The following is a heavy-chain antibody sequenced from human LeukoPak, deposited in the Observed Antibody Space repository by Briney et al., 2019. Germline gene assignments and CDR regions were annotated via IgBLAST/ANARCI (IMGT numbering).Heavy chain of an antibody. D-gene: IGHD3-10*01. V-gene: IGHV3-30*18. CDR2: ISYDGSNK. Sequence: GGSLRLSCAASGFTFSKYGMHWVRQAPGKGLEWVAVISYDGSNKYYADSVKGRITISRDNSKNTLYLQMNSLRAEDTAVYYCAKDRGSSFASGSSELDYWGQGTLVTVSS. CDR1: GFTFSKYG. CDR3: AKDRGSSFASGSSELDY. J-gene: IGHJ4*02.